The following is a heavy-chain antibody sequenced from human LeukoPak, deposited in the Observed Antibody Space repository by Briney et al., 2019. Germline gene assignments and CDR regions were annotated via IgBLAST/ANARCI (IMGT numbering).Heavy chain of an antibody. D-gene: IGHD2-2*01. CDR3: ARMAPYCSSTSCCGGRPYYYYGMDV. CDR1: GGSISSYY. Sequence: SETLSLTCTVSGGSISSYYWSWIRQPPGKGLEWIGYIYYSGSTNYNPSLKSRVTISVDTSKNQFSLKLSSVTAADTAVYYCARMAPYCSSTSCCGGRPYYYYGMDVWGQGTTVTVSS. V-gene: IGHV4-59*01. J-gene: IGHJ6*02. CDR2: IYYSGST.